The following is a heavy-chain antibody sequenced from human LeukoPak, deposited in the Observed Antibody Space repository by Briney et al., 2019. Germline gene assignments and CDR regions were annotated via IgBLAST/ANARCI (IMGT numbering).Heavy chain of an antibody. Sequence: GGSLRLSCAASGFTFSSYSMNWVHQAPGKGLEWVSFISSSTSYISYADSVKGRFTISRDNAKSSLWLQMNSLRAEDTAVCYCARATNGRFDIWGQGTMVTVSS. V-gene: IGHV3-21*01. CDR1: GFTFSSYS. CDR3: ARATNGRFDI. CDR2: ISSSTSYI. J-gene: IGHJ3*02. D-gene: IGHD2-8*01.